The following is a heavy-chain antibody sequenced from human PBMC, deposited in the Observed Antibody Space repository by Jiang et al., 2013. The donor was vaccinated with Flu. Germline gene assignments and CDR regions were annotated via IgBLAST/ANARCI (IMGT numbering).Heavy chain of an antibody. V-gene: IGHV3-23*01. CDR1: GFTFSAFA. CDR3: AKPLGVMHFDY. CDR2: ISGSGGVT. J-gene: IGHJ4*02. Sequence: AASGFTFSAFAMTWVRQAPGKGLEWVAAISGSGGVTYYADSVKGRFTISTDNSKDTLYLQMNSLRAEDTAVYYCAKPLGVMHFDYWGQGTLVTVSS. D-gene: IGHD2-21*01.